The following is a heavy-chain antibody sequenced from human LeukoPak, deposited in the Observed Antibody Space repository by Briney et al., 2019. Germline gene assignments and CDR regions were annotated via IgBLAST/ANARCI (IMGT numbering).Heavy chain of an antibody. CDR2: INPNSGGT. D-gene: IGHD5-18*01. Sequence: ASVKVSCKASGYTFTGYYMHWVRQAPGQGLEWMGWINPNSGGTNYAQKFQGRVTMTRDTSISTAYMELSRLRSDDTAVYYCARVLGSIRTAMVKWGNFDYWGQGTLVTVSS. CDR1: GYTFTGYY. J-gene: IGHJ4*02. CDR3: ARVLGSIRTAMVKWGNFDY. V-gene: IGHV1-2*02.